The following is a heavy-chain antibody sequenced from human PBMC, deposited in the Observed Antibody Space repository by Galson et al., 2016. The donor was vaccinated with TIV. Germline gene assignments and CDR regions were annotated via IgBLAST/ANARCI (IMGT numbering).Heavy chain of an antibody. CDR1: GLTFGHYA. D-gene: IGHD1-1*01. CDR3: TRTAMGSTRNAFDI. V-gene: IGHV3-49*03. J-gene: IGHJ3*02. CDR2: ITSKTYGATT. Sequence: SLRLSCAASGLTFGHYAVNWFRQAPGKGLEWVGFITSKTYGATTEYAASVKGRFTIPRDDSRNIAYLQMNSLKTEDTAVYYCTRTAMGSTRNAFDIWGQGTVVTVSS.